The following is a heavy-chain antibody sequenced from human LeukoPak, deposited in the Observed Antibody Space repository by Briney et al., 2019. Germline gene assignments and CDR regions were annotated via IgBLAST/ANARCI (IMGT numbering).Heavy chain of an antibody. J-gene: IGHJ6*03. CDR2: IFPSGGEI. CDR1: GFTFSTFA. V-gene: IGHV3-23*01. D-gene: IGHD3-10*01. CDR3: ARGMMKGAITMIRGARGWFYMDV. Sequence: GGSLRLSCVASGFTFSTFAMIWVRQPPGKGLEWVSSIFPSGGEIHYADSVRGRFTISRDNSKNTLYLQMNSLRAEDTAVYCCARGMMKGAITMIRGARGWFYMDVWGKGTTVTISS.